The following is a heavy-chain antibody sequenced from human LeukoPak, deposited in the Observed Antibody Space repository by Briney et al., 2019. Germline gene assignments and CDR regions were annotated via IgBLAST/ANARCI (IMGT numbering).Heavy chain of an antibody. CDR2: IYGNDHK. CDR1: GFSLNTAAVG. D-gene: IGHD3-10*01. Sequence: SGPTLVKPTQTLTLTCSFSGFSLNTAAVGVAWIRQPPGKALEWLALIYGNDHKRYSPSPQSRLTITKGTSKNQVVLTMTSMDPVDTATYYCAHDSPGNYGFDFWGQGTLVTVSS. V-gene: IGHV2-5*01. J-gene: IGHJ4*02. CDR3: AHDSPGNYGFDF.